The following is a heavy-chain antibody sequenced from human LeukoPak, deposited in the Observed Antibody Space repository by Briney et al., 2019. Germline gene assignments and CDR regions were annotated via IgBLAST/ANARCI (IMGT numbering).Heavy chain of an antibody. CDR1: GFTFSSYG. D-gene: IGHD1-26*01. CDR2: IRYDGSNK. V-gene: IGHV3-30*02. Sequence: GGSLRLSCAASGFTFSSYGMHWVRQAPGKGLEWVAFIRYDGSNKYYADSVKGRFTISRDNSKNTLYLQMNSLRAEDTAVYYCAKGPEVGATWFDPWGQGTLVTVSS. CDR3: AKGPEVGATWFDP. J-gene: IGHJ5*02.